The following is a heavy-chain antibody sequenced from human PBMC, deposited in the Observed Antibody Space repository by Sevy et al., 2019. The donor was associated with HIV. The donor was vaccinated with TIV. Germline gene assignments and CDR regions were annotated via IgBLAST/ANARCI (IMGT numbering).Heavy chain of an antibody. CDR1: GFTFSTYG. V-gene: IGHV3-33*01. Sequence: GGYLRLSCAASGFTFSTYGMHWVRQAPGKGLEWVAVMWFDGSNTYYADSVKGRFTISRDIAKNTLHLQMNSLRVEDTAVYYCARDLEFYDYGDYGPAFMPDYWGQGTLVTVSS. CDR3: ARDLEFYDYGDYGPAFMPDY. J-gene: IGHJ4*02. D-gene: IGHD4-17*01. CDR2: MWFDGSNT.